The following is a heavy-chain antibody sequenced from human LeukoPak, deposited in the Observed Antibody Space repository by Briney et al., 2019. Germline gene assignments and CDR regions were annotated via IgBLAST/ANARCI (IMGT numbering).Heavy chain of an antibody. Sequence: PSETLSLTCTVSGGSISSSSYYWGWIRQPPGKGLEWIGSIYYSGSTYYNPSLKSRVTISVDTSKNQFSLKLSSVTAADTAVYYCARSSDSGSGSYYTPFDYWGQGTLVTVSS. D-gene: IGHD3-10*01. CDR1: GGSISSSSYY. CDR2: IYYSGST. CDR3: ARSSDSGSGSYYTPFDY. V-gene: IGHV4-39*01. J-gene: IGHJ4*02.